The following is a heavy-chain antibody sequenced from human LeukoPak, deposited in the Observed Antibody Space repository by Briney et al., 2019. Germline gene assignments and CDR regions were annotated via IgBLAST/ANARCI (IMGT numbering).Heavy chain of an antibody. CDR2: IIPILGTT. D-gene: IGHD5-24*01. V-gene: IGHV1-69*11. Sequence: ASVKVSCKASGGIFNTLAISWVRQAPGQGLEWMGRIIPILGTTNYAQKFQGRVTISADESTRTAYIELSSLRSENTAMYYCARVDRDAEENFDCWGQGTLVTVSS. CDR3: ARVDRDAEENFDC. CDR1: GGIFNTLA. J-gene: IGHJ4*02.